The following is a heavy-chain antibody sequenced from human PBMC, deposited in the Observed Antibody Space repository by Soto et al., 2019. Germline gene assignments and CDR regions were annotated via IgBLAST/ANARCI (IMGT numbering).Heavy chain of an antibody. CDR2: ISHGGST. CDR3: ATRPGGRLLWFGELIPAFDP. J-gene: IGHJ5*02. V-gene: IGHV4-34*01. Sequence: QVHLHQWGAGLLKPSETLSLTCAVYGGSFGSYYWSWIRQPPGKGLEWIGEISHGGSTNSNPSLKSRVTISVDTSKNQFSLKLSSVTAADTAVYYCATRPGGRLLWFGELIPAFDPWGQGTLVTVSS. CDR1: GGSFGSYY. D-gene: IGHD3-10*01.